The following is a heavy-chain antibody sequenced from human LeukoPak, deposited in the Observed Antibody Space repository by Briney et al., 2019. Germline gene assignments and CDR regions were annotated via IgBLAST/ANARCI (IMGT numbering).Heavy chain of an antibody. CDR1: GFTFDDYG. V-gene: IGHV3-20*04. CDR2: INWNGGST. Sequence: RSGGSLRLSCAASGFTFDDYGMSWVRQAPGKGLEWVSGINWNGGSTGYADSVKGRFAISRDNSKNTIYLQMNSLRAEDTAVYYCAKRSSTSSGYFDLWGRGTLVTVSS. CDR3: AKRSSTSSGYFDL. D-gene: IGHD3-22*01. J-gene: IGHJ4*02.